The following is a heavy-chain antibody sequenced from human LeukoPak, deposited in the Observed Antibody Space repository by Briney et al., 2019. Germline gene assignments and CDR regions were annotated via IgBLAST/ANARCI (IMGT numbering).Heavy chain of an antibody. CDR3: AKYAFAGAPVYDS. V-gene: IGHV3-23*01. Sequence: PGGSLRLSCAASGFTFATYAMSWVRQAPGKGLQWVSAISSSGDGTYYVDSVRGRFTISRDNSKNTLFLQMNNLSPEDTALYYCAKYAFAGAPVYDSWGQGTLVTVSS. D-gene: IGHD3-16*01. CDR1: GFTFATYA. J-gene: IGHJ5*01. CDR2: ISSSGDGT.